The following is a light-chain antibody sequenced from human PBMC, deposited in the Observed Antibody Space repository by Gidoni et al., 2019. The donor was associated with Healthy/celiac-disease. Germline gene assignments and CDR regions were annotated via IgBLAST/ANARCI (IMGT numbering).Light chain of an antibody. V-gene: IGKV3-20*01. CDR2: GAS. Sequence: EIVLTQSPGTLSLSPGERATLSCRASQSVSSSYLAWYQQRLGQAPRLLIYGASSRATGIPDRFSGSWSGTDFTLTISRLEPEDFAVYYCQQFGSSRLTFGGGTTVEVK. CDR3: QQFGSSRLT. J-gene: IGKJ4*01. CDR1: QSVSSSY.